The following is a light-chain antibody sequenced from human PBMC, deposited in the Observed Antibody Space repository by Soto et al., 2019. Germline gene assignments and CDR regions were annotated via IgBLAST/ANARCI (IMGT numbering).Light chain of an antibody. CDR2: WAS. Sequence: DIVMTQSPDSLAVSLGERATINCKSSQSVLYSSNNKNYLAWYQQKPGQPPKLLIYWASTRESGVPDRFRGSGSGTDFALAISSLQAEDVAVYYCQQHYITPRPFGPGTKVEIK. CDR3: QQHYITPRP. CDR1: QSVLYSSNNKNY. V-gene: IGKV4-1*01. J-gene: IGKJ1*01.